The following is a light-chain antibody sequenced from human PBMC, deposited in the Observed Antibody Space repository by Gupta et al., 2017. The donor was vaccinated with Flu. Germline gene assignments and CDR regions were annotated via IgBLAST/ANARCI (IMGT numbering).Light chain of an antibody. V-gene: IGKV3-20*01. J-gene: IGKJ3*01. Sequence: GTLSLSPGERATLSCRASQSVRSSYLAWYQQKPGQAPRLLIYGASSRATGIPDKFSGSGSGTDFTLTISRLEPEDFAVYYCQQYGSSPFTFGHGTRLDMK. CDR3: QQYGSSPFT. CDR1: QSVRSSY. CDR2: GAS.